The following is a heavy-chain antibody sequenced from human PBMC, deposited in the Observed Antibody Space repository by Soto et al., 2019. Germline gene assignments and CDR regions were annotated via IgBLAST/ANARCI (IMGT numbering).Heavy chain of an antibody. CDR3: ARGPGIVVVPAALPDAFDI. Sequence: QVQLQQWGAGLLKPSETLSLTCAVYGGSFSGYYWSWIRQPPGKGLEWIGEINHSGSTNYNPTLKSRVTISVDTSKNPFSLKLSSVTAADTAVYYCARGPGIVVVPAALPDAFDIWGQGTMVTVSS. D-gene: IGHD2-2*02. CDR1: GGSFSGYY. V-gene: IGHV4-34*01. CDR2: INHSGST. J-gene: IGHJ3*02.